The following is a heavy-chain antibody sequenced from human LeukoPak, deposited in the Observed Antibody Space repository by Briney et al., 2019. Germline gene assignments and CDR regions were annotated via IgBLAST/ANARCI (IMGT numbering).Heavy chain of an antibody. CDR1: GGSISSYY. D-gene: IGHD3-3*01. J-gene: IGHJ6*02. CDR3: ASGYDFWSGPYYYYGMDV. Sequence: SETLSLTCTVSGGSISSYYWSWIRQPPGEGLEWIGYIYYSGSTNYNPSLKSRVTISVDTSKNQFCLKLSSVTAADTAVYYCASGYDFWSGPYYYYGMDVWGQGTTVTVSS. V-gene: IGHV4-59*01. CDR2: IYYSGST.